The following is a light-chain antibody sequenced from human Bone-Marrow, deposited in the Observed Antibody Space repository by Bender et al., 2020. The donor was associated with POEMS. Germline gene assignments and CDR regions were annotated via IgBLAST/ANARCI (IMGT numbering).Light chain of an antibody. CDR3: GSFSGSSSYV. J-gene: IGLJ1*01. CDR2: EVN. Sequence: QSALTQPASVSESPGRSITISCSGTSSDVGGYDSVSWYQHHPGKAPKLIIYEVNNRPSGVSSRFSGSKSDNTASLTISGLQAEDEADYYCGSFSGSSSYVFGTGTKVTVL. V-gene: IGLV2-14*01. CDR1: SSDVGGYDS.